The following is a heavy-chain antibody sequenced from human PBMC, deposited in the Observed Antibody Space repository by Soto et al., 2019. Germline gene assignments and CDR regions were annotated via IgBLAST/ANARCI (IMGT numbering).Heavy chain of an antibody. J-gene: IGHJ6*02. Sequence: PGGSLILSCASSGFTFSSYAMSWVRQAPGKGLEWVSAISGSGGSTYYADSVKGRFTISRDNSKNTLYLQMDSLRAEDTAVYYCARALYDFWSGYHPGFYYYGMDVWGQGTTVNVSS. CDR1: GFTFSSYA. CDR3: ARALYDFWSGYHPGFYYYGMDV. V-gene: IGHV3-23*01. D-gene: IGHD3-3*01. CDR2: ISGSGGST.